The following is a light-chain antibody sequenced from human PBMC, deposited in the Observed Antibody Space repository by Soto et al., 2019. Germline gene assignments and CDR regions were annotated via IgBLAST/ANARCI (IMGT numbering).Light chain of an antibody. CDR2: DVS. V-gene: IGKV1-13*02. Sequence: AIQLNQSPSSLSASVGDRVTITCRASQDIRGALAWYQQKPGKAPKMLIYDVSTLESGVPLRFNGSSSGTDFTLTISSLQPVDFATYYGQQFNSYPITFGQGTRLEIK. CDR1: QDIRGA. J-gene: IGKJ5*01. CDR3: QQFNSYPIT.